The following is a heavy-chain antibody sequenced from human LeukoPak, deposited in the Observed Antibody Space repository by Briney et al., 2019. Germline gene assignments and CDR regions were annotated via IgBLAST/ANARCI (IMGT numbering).Heavy chain of an antibody. CDR2: INSDGGST. D-gene: IGHD3-22*01. V-gene: IGHV3-74*01. Sequence: PGGSLRLSCAASGFTFSSYWMHWVRQAPGKGLVWVSRINSDGGSTSYADSVKGRFTISRDNAKNTLYLQMNSLRAEDTAVYYCARVYYYDSSGYYYWGQGTLVTVSS. CDR1: GFTFSSYW. J-gene: IGHJ4*02. CDR3: ARVYYYDSSGYYY.